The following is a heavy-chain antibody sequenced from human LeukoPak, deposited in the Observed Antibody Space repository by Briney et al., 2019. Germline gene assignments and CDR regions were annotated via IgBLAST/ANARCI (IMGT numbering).Heavy chain of an antibody. CDR2: ISSSSSYI. Sequence: GGSLRLSCAASGFTFSSYEMNWVRQAPGKGLEWVSYISSSSSYIYYADSVKGRFTISRDNAKNSLYLQMNSLRAGDTAVYYCARDRLGILGATYEFDYWGQGILVTVSS. CDR3: ARDRLGILGATYEFDY. V-gene: IGHV3-21*05. CDR1: GFTFSSYE. D-gene: IGHD1-26*01. J-gene: IGHJ4*02.